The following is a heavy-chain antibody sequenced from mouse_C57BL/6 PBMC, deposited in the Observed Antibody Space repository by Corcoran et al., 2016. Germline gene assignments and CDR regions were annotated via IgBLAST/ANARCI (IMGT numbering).Heavy chain of an antibody. J-gene: IGHJ1*03. CDR2: INTYSGVP. CDR1: GYTFTTYG. CDR3: ARGDYYCSLRYFDV. D-gene: IGHD1-1*01. V-gene: IGHV9-3*01. Sequence: QIQLEQSGPELKKPGETVKISCKASGYTFTTYGISWVKQAPGKGLKWMGWINTYSGVPTYADDFKGRFAFSLETSASTAYLQINNLKNEDTATYFCARGDYYCSLRYFDVWGTGTTVTVSS.